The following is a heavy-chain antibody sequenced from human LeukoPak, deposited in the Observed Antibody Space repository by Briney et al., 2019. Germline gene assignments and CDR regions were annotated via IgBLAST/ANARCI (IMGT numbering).Heavy chain of an antibody. J-gene: IGHJ4*02. CDR1: GGSISSGSYY. CDR2: IYTSGST. CDR3: ARGRKQLVLYYFDY. D-gene: IGHD6-6*01. Sequence: SSETLSLTCTVSGGSISSGSYYWSWIRQPAGKGLEWIGRIYTSGSTNYNPSLKSRVTISVDTSKNQFSLKLSSVTAADTAVYYCARGRKQLVLYYFDYWGQGTLVTVSS. V-gene: IGHV4-61*02.